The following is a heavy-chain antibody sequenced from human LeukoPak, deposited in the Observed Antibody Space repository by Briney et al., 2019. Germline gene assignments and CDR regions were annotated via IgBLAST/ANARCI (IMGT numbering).Heavy chain of an antibody. V-gene: IGHV3-7*01. D-gene: IGHD3-22*01. J-gene: IGHJ6*03. CDR3: ARVAYYYDSSTPLHHYYYYMDV. CDR1: GFTFSSYW. Sequence: GGSLRLSCAASGFTFSSYWMSWVRQAPGKGLEWVANIKQDGSEKYYVDSVKRPLTISRDNPKNSLYLQMNSLRAEDTAVYYCARVAYYYDSSTPLHHYYYYMDVWGKGTTVTVSS. CDR2: IKQDGSEK.